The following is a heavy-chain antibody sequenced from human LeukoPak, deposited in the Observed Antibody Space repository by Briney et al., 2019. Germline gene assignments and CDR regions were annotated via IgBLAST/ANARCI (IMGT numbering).Heavy chain of an antibody. CDR1: GASFSGYS. CDR3: ARGALLWFGAKMEYYFDS. Sequence: SETLSLTCAISGASFSGYSWTWIRQPPGKGLEWIGEFSHTGSPIYNPSLKSRVTISVDMSKNQFSLRLKSVTAVDTAVYYCARGALLWFGAKMEYYFDSWGQGTPLTVSS. J-gene: IGHJ4*02. D-gene: IGHD3-10*01. CDR2: FSHTGSP. V-gene: IGHV4-34*01.